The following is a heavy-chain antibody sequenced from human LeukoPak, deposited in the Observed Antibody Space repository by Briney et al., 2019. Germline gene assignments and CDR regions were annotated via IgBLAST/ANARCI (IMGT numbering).Heavy chain of an antibody. Sequence: ASVEVSCKASGYTFTSYGIIWVRQAPGQGLEWLGWISAYNGNSNYAQKLQGRVTMTTDTSTSTAYMELRSLRSDDTAVYYCARVLGAAAGTNWFDAWGQGTLVTVSS. CDR1: GYTFTSYG. V-gene: IGHV1-18*01. CDR2: ISAYNGNS. J-gene: IGHJ5*02. D-gene: IGHD6-13*01. CDR3: ARVLGAAAGTNWFDA.